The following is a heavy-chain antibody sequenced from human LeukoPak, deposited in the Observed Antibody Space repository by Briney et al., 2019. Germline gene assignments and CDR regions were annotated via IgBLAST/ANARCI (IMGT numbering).Heavy chain of an antibody. J-gene: IGHJ4*02. CDR2: IYYSGST. V-gene: IGHV4-59*12. CDR3: ARGTVYYYGSGSYYPGVPYFDY. Sequence: SETLSLTCAVSGVSLSGYYWGWIRQPPGKGLEWIGYIYYSGSTNYNPSLKSRVTMSVDTTKNQFSLKLSSVTAADTAVYYCARGTVYYYGSGSYYPGVPYFDYWGQGTLVTVSS. CDR1: GVSLSGYY. D-gene: IGHD3-10*01.